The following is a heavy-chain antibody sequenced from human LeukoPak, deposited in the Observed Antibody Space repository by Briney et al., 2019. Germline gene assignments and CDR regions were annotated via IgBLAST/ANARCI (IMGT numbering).Heavy chain of an antibody. V-gene: IGHV3-23*01. D-gene: IGHD3-10*02. CDR1: GFTFSNYG. CDR2: ISGSGGSI. CDR3: AELGITMIGGV. J-gene: IGHJ6*04. Sequence: GGSLRLSCAASGFTFSNYGMSWVRQAPGKGLEWVSVISGSGGSIYYADSVKGRFTISRDNSKNTLYLQMNSLRAEDTAVYYCAELGITMIGGVWGKGTTVTISS.